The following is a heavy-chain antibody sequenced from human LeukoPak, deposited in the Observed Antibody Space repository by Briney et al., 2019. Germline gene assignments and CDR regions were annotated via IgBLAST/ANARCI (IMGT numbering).Heavy chain of an antibody. Sequence: SGPALVKPTQTLTLTCTFSGFSLSTSGMCVSWIRQPPGKALEWLARIDWDDDKYYSTSLKTRLTISKDTSKNQVVLTMTNMDPVDTATYYCARIRWGLHYYYYMDVWGKGTTVTVSS. J-gene: IGHJ6*03. CDR3: ARIRWGLHYYYYMDV. V-gene: IGHV2-70*11. D-gene: IGHD3-16*01. CDR2: IDWDDDK. CDR1: GFSLSTSGMC.